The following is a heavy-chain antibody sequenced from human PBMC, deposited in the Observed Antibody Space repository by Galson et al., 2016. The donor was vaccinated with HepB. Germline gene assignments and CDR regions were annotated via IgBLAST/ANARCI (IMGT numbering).Heavy chain of an antibody. CDR1: GFTFRTYS. V-gene: IGHV3-21*01. CDR3: GRGDAFDI. Sequence: SLRLSCAASGFTFRTYSVNWVRQAPGKGLEWVSSIDGSTDHIHYADSLKGRFTMSRDDAKNSLYLQMNSLRAEDTAVYFCGRGDAFDIWGHGTVVTVSA. J-gene: IGHJ3*02. CDR2: IDGSTDHI.